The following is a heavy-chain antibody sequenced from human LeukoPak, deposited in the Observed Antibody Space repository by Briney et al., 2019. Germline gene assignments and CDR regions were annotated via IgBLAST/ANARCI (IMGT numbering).Heavy chain of an antibody. CDR1: GYTLTELS. Sequence: ASVKVSCKVSGYTLTELSMHWVRQAPGKGLEWMGGFDPGDGETIYAQKFQGRVTMTEDTSTDTAYMELSSLRSEDTAVYYCATGAHIVVVIHGDDFVFDSWGQGTLVTVSS. CDR2: FDPGDGET. CDR3: ATGAHIVVVIHGDDFVFDS. V-gene: IGHV1-24*01. J-gene: IGHJ4*02. D-gene: IGHD2-21*01.